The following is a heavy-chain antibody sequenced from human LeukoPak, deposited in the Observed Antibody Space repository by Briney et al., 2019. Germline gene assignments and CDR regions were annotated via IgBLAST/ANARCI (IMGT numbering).Heavy chain of an antibody. Sequence: PGGSLRLSCAASGFTFDDYAMHWVRHAPGKGLEWVSGISWNSGSIGYADSVKGRFTISRDNAKNSLYLQMNSLRAEDTALYYCAKDRFRVVAATANWFDPWGQGTLVTVSS. CDR1: GFTFDDYA. J-gene: IGHJ5*02. CDR3: AKDRFRVVAATANWFDP. D-gene: IGHD2-15*01. V-gene: IGHV3-9*01. CDR2: ISWNSGSI.